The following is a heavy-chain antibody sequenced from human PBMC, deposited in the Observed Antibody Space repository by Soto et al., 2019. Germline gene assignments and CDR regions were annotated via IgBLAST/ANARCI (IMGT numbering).Heavy chain of an antibody. Sequence: EVQLLESGGGLVQPGGSLRLSCAASGVTFSNYAMTWVRQAPGKGLDWDSGISDSGGRTYYADSVKRRFTISRDNSKNTLYLQMNSLRAEDTAVYYCAKDLYSRQVSVFDYWGQGALVTVSS. D-gene: IGHD6-13*01. CDR2: ISDSGGRT. CDR3: AKDLYSRQVSVFDY. V-gene: IGHV3-23*01. J-gene: IGHJ4*02. CDR1: GVTFSNYA.